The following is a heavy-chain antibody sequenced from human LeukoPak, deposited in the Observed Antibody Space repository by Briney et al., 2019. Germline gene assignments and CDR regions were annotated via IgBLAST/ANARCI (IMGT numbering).Heavy chain of an antibody. D-gene: IGHD6-19*01. V-gene: IGHV4-38-2*02. CDR1: GYSISSGYY. J-gene: IGHJ5*02. CDR2: IFYSGST. Sequence: PSETLSPTCTVSGYSISSGYYWGWIRQPPGKGLEWIGGIFYSGSTYYNPSLKSRLTISVDTSKNQFSLKLNSVTAADTAVYYCAKQRQLLYTSGWYWFDPWGQGTLVPVSS. CDR3: AKQRQLLYTSGWYWFDP.